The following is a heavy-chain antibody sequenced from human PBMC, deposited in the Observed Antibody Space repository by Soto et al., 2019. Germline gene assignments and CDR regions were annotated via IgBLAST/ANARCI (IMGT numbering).Heavy chain of an antibody. J-gene: IGHJ4*02. CDR1: GGSVSSGSYY. V-gene: IGHV4-61*01. D-gene: IGHD5-12*01. CDR3: AREGQSGYDIYYFDY. Sequence: SETLSLTCTVSGGSVSSGSYYWSWIRQPPGKGLEWIGYIYYSGSTNYNPSLKSRVTISVDTSKNQFSLKLSSVTAADTAVYYCAREGQSGYDIYYFDYWGQGTLVTVSS. CDR2: IYYSGST.